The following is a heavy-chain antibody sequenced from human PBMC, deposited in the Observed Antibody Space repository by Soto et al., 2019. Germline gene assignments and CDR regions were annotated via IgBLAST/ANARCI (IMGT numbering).Heavy chain of an antibody. D-gene: IGHD2-8*01. J-gene: IGHJ4*02. CDR3: AHSSAGVGYCDY. CDR2: IYWDDDK. Sequence: QITLKESGPTLVKPTQTLTLTCTFSGFSLSTSGVGVGWIRQPPGKALECLALIYWDDDKRYSPSLKSRLTITKDTSKHPVVLTMTNMDPVDTATYYCAHSSAGVGYCDYWGQGTLVTVSS. V-gene: IGHV2-5*02. CDR1: GFSLSTSGVG.